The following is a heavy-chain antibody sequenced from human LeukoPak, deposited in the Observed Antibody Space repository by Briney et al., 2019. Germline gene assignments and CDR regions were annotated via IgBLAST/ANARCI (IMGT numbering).Heavy chain of an antibody. J-gene: IGHJ6*02. CDR1: GYTLTGYY. Sequence: ASVKVSCKASGYTLTGYYMHWVRQAPGQGLEWMGWINPNSGGTNYAQKFQGRVTMTRDTSISTAYMELSRLRSDDTAVYYCARARNIVVVVAATYYYYGMDVWGQGTTVTVSS. D-gene: IGHD2-15*01. CDR2: INPNSGGT. V-gene: IGHV1-2*02. CDR3: ARARNIVVVVAATYYYYGMDV.